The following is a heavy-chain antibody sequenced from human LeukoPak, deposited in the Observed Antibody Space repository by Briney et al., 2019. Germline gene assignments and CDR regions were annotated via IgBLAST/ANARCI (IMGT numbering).Heavy chain of an antibody. CDR1: GFTFSSYT. D-gene: IGHD3-16*01. CDR2: ISSSSSYI. CDR3: ARDGRGSPGY. Sequence: GGSLRLSCAASGFTFSSYTINWVRQAPGKGLEWVSSISSSSSYIYYADSVKGRFTISRDNAKNSLYLQMNSLRAEDTAVYYCARDGRGSPGYWGQGTLVTVSS. V-gene: IGHV3-21*01. J-gene: IGHJ4*02.